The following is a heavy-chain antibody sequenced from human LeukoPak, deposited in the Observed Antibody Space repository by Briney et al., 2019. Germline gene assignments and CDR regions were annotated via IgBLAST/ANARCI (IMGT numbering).Heavy chain of an antibody. D-gene: IGHD4-23*01. CDR1: GFTFSSYA. CDR3: AAGPYGGNTPFDY. CDR2: LSVSGATT. Sequence: SGGSLRLSCAASGFTFSSYAMSWVRQAPGGGLEWVSSLSVSGATTYYADSVKGRFTISRDNFNNTLYLQMNNLRAEDTALYYCAAGPYGGNTPFDYWGQGTLVTISS. J-gene: IGHJ4*02. V-gene: IGHV3-23*01.